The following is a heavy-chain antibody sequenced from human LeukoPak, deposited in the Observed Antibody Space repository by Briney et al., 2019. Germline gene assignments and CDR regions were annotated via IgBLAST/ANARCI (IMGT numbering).Heavy chain of an antibody. CDR2: ISAYNGNT. J-gene: IGHJ4*02. CDR3: ARGCLRSGGSCYAGY. V-gene: IGHV1-18*01. Sequence: ASVKVSCKASGYTFTSYGISWVREAPGQGLEWMGWISAYNGNTNYAQKLQGRVTMTTDTSTSTAYMELRSLRSDDTAVYYRARGCLRSGGSCYAGYWGQGTLVTVSS. CDR1: GYTFTSYG. D-gene: IGHD2-15*01.